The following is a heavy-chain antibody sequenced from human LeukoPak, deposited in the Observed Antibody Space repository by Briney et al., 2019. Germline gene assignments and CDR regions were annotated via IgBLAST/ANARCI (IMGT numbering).Heavy chain of an antibody. CDR2: INTNTGNP. CDR3: ARDPYCTGGRCYSRVGH. V-gene: IGHV7-4-1*02. J-gene: IGHJ5*02. D-gene: IGHD2-15*01. Sequence: ASVKVSCKASGYTFTNYPMNWVRQAPGQGLEWMGWINTNTGNPMYARGFTERFVFSWDTSVTTAYLQINSLKPEDTAVYFCARDPYCTGGRCYSRVGHWGQGTVVTVSS. CDR1: GYTFTNYP.